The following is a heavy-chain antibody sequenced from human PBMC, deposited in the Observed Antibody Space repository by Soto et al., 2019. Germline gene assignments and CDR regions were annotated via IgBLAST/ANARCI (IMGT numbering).Heavy chain of an antibody. CDR3: TRQGSSGYAFDY. V-gene: IGHV3-73*01. Sequence: EMQLVESGGGLVQPGGSLKLSCAASGFTFSGSAMHWVRQASGKGLEWVGRIRSKANSYATAYAASVKGRFTISRDDSKNTAYLQMNSLKTEDTAVYYCTRQGSSGYAFDYWGQGTLVTVSS. J-gene: IGHJ4*02. CDR1: GFTFSGSA. CDR2: IRSKANSYAT. D-gene: IGHD3-22*01.